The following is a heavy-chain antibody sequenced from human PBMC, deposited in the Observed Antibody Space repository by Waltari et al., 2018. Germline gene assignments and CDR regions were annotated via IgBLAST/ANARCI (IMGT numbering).Heavy chain of an antibody. CDR1: GGSITPIPYF. D-gene: IGHD2-21*01. V-gene: IGHV4-39*07. Sequence: QLQMQESGPGLVRPSETLSLTCAVSGGSITPIPYFWGWIRQPPGKGLGCIASFSYNGNTYYNPSRKSRVTTSGDTSKNQFSLVLTSVTAADTAVYYCARGLGAIYWGHGTLVTVSS. CDR2: FSYNGNT. J-gene: IGHJ4*01. CDR3: ARGLGAIY.